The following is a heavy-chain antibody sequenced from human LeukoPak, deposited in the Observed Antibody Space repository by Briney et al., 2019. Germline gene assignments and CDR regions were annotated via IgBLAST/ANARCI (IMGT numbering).Heavy chain of an antibody. V-gene: IGHV3-23*01. Sequence: GGSLRLSCAASGFTFSSYGMSWVRQAPGKGLEWVSAISGSGGSTYYADSVKGRFTISRDNSKNTLYLQMNSLRAEDTAVYYCAKDISPVAMSLYDYWGQGTLVTVSS. J-gene: IGHJ4*02. D-gene: IGHD2-2*01. CDR1: GFTFSSYG. CDR3: AKDISPVAMSLYDY. CDR2: ISGSGGST.